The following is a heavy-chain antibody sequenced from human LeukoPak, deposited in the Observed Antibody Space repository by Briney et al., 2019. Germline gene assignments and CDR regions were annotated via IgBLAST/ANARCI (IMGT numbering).Heavy chain of an antibody. J-gene: IGHJ3*02. D-gene: IGHD2-2*01. CDR1: GYTFTTYA. Sequence: GASVNVSCKASGYTFTTYAMHWVRQAPGHRLEWMGWINAGNGNTKYSQKFQGRVTITRDTSASTAYMELSSLRSEDTAVYYCASRRQYCSTTSCSATFDIWGQGTMVTVSS. V-gene: IGHV1-3*01. CDR3: ASRRQYCSTTSCSATFDI. CDR2: INAGNGNT.